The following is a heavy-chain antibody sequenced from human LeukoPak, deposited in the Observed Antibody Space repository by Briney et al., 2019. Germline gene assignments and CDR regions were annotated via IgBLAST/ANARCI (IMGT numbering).Heavy chain of an antibody. CDR2: ISSSSSYI. CDR1: GFTFSSYS. Sequence: GGSLRLSCAASGFTFSSYSMNWVRQAPGKGLEWVSSISSSSSYIYYADSVKGRFTISRDNAKNSLYLQMNSLRAEDTAVYYCARAIFYGDYVFRGSIGYWGQGTLVTVSS. D-gene: IGHD4-17*01. J-gene: IGHJ4*02. V-gene: IGHV3-21*01. CDR3: ARAIFYGDYVFRGSIGY.